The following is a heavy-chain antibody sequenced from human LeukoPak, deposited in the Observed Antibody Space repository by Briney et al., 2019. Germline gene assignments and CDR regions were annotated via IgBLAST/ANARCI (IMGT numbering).Heavy chain of an antibody. J-gene: IGHJ4*02. V-gene: IGHV4-4*07. CDR2: IYMSGST. CDR1: GGSISSYY. D-gene: IGHD4-17*01. Sequence: SETLSLTCTVSGGSISSYYCSWIRQPAGKGLEWIGRIYMSGSTNYNPSLKSRVTISVDKSKNQFSLKLSSVTVADTAVYYCASAHYGDYVSDYWGQGTLVTVSS. CDR3: ASAHYGDYVSDY.